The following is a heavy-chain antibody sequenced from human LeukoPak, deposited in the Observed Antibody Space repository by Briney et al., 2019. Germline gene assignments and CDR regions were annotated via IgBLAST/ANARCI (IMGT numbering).Heavy chain of an antibody. CDR2: IYYSGST. Sequence: PSETLSLTCTVSGGSISSYYWSWIRQPPGKGLEWIGYIYYSGSTNYNPSLKSRVTISVDTSKNQFSLKLSSVTAADTAVYYCARQIPSHYDFWSGSPYYYYYGMDVWGQGTTVTVSS. J-gene: IGHJ6*02. CDR1: GGSISSYY. D-gene: IGHD3-3*01. CDR3: ARQIPSHYDFWSGSPYYYYYGMDV. V-gene: IGHV4-59*08.